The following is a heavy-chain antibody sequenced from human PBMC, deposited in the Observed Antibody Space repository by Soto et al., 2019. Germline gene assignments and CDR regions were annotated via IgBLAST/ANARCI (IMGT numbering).Heavy chain of an antibody. CDR3: ARDYFDRSGLYGMDL. CDR1: GYTFIDYY. CDR2: INPDTDDT. Sequence: QLLQSGAEVRKPGASVKVSCKASGYTFIDYYMHWVRQAPGQGLEWMGWINPDTDDTHYAQKFQGRLIITRDTAINTVYMELSRLTSDDTAVYYCARDYFDRSGLYGMDLWGQGTTVTVSS. J-gene: IGHJ6*02. V-gene: IGHV1-2*02. D-gene: IGHD3-22*01.